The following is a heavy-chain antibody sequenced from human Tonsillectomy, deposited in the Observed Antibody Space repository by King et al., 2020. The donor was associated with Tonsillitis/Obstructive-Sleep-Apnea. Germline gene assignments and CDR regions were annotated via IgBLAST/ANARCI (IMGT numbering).Heavy chain of an antibody. V-gene: IGHV3-15*01. Sequence: AQLVQSGGGLVKPGGSLRLSCAASGFTFSNAWMSWVRQAPGKGLEWVGRIKSKTDGGTTDYAAHVKGRFTISRDDSKNTLYLQMNSLKTEDTAVYYCNTGYCTNGVCYSPDFWGEGTRVTVSS. D-gene: IGHD2-8*01. CDR2: IKSKTDGGTT. J-gene: IGHJ4*02. CDR1: GFTFSNAW. CDR3: NTGYCTNGVCYSPDF.